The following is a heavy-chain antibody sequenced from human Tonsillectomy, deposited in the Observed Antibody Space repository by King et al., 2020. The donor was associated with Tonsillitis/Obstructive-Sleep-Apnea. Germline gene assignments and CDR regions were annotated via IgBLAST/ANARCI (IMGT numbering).Heavy chain of an antibody. CDR1: GGSISSYY. CDR2: IYYSGST. J-gene: IGHJ4*02. CDR3: AAARRRKDIVVVPAATEFDY. V-gene: IGHV4-59*08. D-gene: IGHD2-2*01. Sequence: VQLQESGPGLVKPSETLSLTCTVSGGSISSYYWSWIRQPPGKGLEWIGYIYYSGSTNYNPSLKSRVTISVDTSKNQFSLKLSSVTAADTAVYYCAAARRRKDIVVVPAATEFDYWGQGTLVTVSS.